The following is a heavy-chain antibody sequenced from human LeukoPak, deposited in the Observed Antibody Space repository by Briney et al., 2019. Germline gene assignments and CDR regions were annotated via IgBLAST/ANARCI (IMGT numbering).Heavy chain of an antibody. CDR3: ARRGWSSSRYYYYYYYMDV. D-gene: IGHD6-13*01. J-gene: IGHJ6*03. V-gene: IGHV4-34*01. CDR1: GGSFSGYY. Sequence: PSETLSLTCAVYGGSFSGYYWSWIRQPPGKGLEWMGEINHSGSTNYNPSLKSRVTISVDTSKNQFSLKLSSVTAADTAVYYCARRGWSSSRYYYYYYYMDVWGKGTTVTISS. CDR2: INHSGST.